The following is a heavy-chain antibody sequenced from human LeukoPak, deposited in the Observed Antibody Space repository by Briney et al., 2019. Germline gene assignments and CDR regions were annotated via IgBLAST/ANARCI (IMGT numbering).Heavy chain of an antibody. D-gene: IGHD5-18*01. CDR3: APGYYYFDY. J-gene: IGHJ4*02. CDR2: ISYDGGTK. V-gene: IGHV3-30*03. Sequence: PGGSLRLSCAASGFSFSTYGMHWVRQAPGKGLEWVAFISYDGGTKYYADSVKGRFTISRDNSKNTLYLQMNSLRAEDTAVYYCAPGYYYFDYWGQGTLVTVSS. CDR1: GFSFSTYG.